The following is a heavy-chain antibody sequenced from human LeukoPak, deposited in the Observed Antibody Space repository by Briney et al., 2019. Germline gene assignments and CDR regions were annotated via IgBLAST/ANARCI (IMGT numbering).Heavy chain of an antibody. CDR3: ARAHGSGGDYFDY. V-gene: IGHV4-39*02. CDR1: GDSISSSSYY. D-gene: IGHD5-12*01. Sequence: PSETLSLTCTVSGDSISSSSYYWGWIRQPPGKGLEWIGSIYYSGSTYYNPSLKSRVTISVDTSKNHFSLTLSSVTAADTAVYYCARAHGSGGDYFDYWGQGTLVTVSS. J-gene: IGHJ4*02. CDR2: IYYSGST.